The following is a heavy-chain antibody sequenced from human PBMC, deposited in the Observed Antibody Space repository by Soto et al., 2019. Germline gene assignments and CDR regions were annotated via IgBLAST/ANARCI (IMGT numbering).Heavy chain of an antibody. CDR3: AAPCGGDCYPAEYFQH. D-gene: IGHD2-21*02. CDR1: GGTFSSYA. J-gene: IGHJ1*01. Sequence: SVKVSCKASGGTFSSYAISWVRQAPGQGLEWMGGIIPFFGTANYAQKFQGRVTITADESTSTAYMELSSLRSEDTAVYYCAAPCGGDCYPAEYFQHWGQGALVTVSS. CDR2: IIPFFGTA. V-gene: IGHV1-69*13.